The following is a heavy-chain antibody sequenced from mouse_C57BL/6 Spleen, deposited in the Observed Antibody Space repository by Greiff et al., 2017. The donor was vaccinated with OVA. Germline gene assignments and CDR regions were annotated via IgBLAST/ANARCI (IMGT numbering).Heavy chain of an antibody. CDR2: IHPSDSDT. J-gene: IGHJ1*03. CDR1: GYTFTSYW. V-gene: IGHV1-74*01. CDR3: AISRNYYGSSPYWYFDV. D-gene: IGHD1-1*01. Sequence: LQQPGAELVKPGASVKVSCKASGYTFTSYWMHWVKQRPGQGLEWIGRIHPSDSDTNYNQKFKGKATLTVDKSSSTAYMQLSSLTSEDSAVYYCAISRNYYGSSPYWYFDVWGTGTTVTVSS.